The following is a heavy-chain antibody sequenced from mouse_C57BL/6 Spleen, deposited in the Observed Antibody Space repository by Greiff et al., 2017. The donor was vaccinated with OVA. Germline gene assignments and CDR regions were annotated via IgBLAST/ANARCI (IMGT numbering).Heavy chain of an antibody. V-gene: IGHV1-82*01. Sequence: VQLQQSGPELVKPGASVKISCKASGYAFSSSWMNWVKQRPGKGLEWIGRIYPGDGDTNYNGKFKGKATLTADKSSSTAYMQLSSLTSEDSAVYFGARNYYSNCLPQGSDYWGQGTTLTVSS. CDR2: IYPGDGDT. CDR1: GYAFSSSW. D-gene: IGHD2-5*01. J-gene: IGHJ2*01. CDR3: ARNYYSNCLPQGSDY.